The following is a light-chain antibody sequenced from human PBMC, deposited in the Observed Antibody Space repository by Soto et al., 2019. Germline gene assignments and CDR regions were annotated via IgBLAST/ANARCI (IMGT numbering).Light chain of an antibody. V-gene: IGKV3-20*01. Sequence: EIVLTQSPGTLSLSPGERATLSCRASQSVTSNYIAWYQQKPGQAPRLLIFGASIRATGIPDRFSGSGSGTDFTLTISRLEPEDFAVYYCQQYGYLVTFGGGTKVDIK. J-gene: IGKJ4*01. CDR3: QQYGYLVT. CDR2: GAS. CDR1: QSVTSNY.